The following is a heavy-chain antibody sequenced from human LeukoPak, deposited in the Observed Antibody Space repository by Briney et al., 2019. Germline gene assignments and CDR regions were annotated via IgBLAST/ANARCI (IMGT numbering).Heavy chain of an antibody. V-gene: IGHV3-11*04. CDR2: ISSSGSTI. CDR1: GFTFSVYY. CDR3: ARAPNHQYSYGYYFDC. J-gene: IGHJ4*02. Sequence: GGSLRPSCAASGFTFSVYYMRWIRQAPGKGLEWVAYISSSGSTIYYADSVKGRFTISRDNAKHSLYLQMNSLRAEDTAVYYCARAPNHQYSYGYYFDCWGRRTLVTVSS. D-gene: IGHD5-18*01.